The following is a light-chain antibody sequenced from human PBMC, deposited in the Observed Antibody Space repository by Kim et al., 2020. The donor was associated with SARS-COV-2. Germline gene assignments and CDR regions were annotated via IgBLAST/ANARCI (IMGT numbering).Light chain of an antibody. CDR3: SSYGGSNNLYV. CDR2: EVS. Sequence: QSVTISCTGTSSDVGGHNYVSWYQHHPGKAPTLMIYEVSKRPSGVPDRFSGSKSGNTASLTVSGLQAEDEAYYYCSSYGGSNNLYVFGTGTKVTVL. J-gene: IGLJ1*01. V-gene: IGLV2-8*01. CDR1: SSDVGGHNY.